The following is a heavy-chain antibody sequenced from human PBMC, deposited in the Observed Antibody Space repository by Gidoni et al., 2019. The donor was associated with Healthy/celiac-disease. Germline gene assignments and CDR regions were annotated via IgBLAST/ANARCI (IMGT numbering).Heavy chain of an antibody. CDR2: ISWNSGSI. CDR3: AKETSSSSRRYAFDI. D-gene: IGHD6-13*01. Sequence: EVKLVESGGGLVQPGRSLRLSCAAPGFPFHDYAMHWVRQAPGKGLECVSGISWNSGSIVYADSGKGRFTISRDNAKNSLYLQMNSLRAEDTALYYCAKETSSSSRRYAFDIWGQGTMVTVSS. V-gene: IGHV3-9*01. J-gene: IGHJ3*02. CDR1: GFPFHDYA.